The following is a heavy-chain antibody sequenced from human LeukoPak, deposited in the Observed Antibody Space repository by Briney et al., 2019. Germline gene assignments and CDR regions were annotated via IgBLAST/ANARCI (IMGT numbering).Heavy chain of an antibody. V-gene: IGHV4-34*01. Sequence: SETLSLTCAVYGESFSGYYWSWIRQPPGKGLEWIGEINHSGSTNYNPSLKSRVTISVDTSKNQFSLKLSSVTAADTAMYYCARYDVWGTYRAFDYWGQGTLVTVSS. J-gene: IGHJ4*02. D-gene: IGHD3-16*02. CDR3: ARYDVWGTYRAFDY. CDR2: INHSGST. CDR1: GESFSGYY.